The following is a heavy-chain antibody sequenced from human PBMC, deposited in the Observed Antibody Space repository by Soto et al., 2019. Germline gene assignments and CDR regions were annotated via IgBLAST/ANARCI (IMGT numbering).Heavy chain of an antibody. CDR3: ARGYYDILTGPTGMDV. J-gene: IGHJ6*02. CDR1: GEYISNGYY. CDR2: IYYSGST. V-gene: IGHV4-31*11. D-gene: IGHD3-9*01. Sequence: SETPSLTCAVSGEYISNGYYWAWIRQPPGKGLEWIGYIYYSGSTYYNPSLKSRVTISVDTSKNQFSLKLSSVTAADTAVYYCARGYYDILTGPTGMDVWGQGTTVTVSS.